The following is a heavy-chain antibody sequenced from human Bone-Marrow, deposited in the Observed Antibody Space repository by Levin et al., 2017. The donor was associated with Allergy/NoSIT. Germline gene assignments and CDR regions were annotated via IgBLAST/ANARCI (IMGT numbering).Heavy chain of an antibody. CDR3: ARRVDYCGGTNCHSSDP. CDR1: GASLITSDHY. V-gene: IGHV4-39*01. D-gene: IGHD2-8*01. J-gene: IGHJ5*02. Sequence: RASETLSLTCIVSGASLITSDHYWGWIRQPPGKGLEWIGSIKYSANTYYNPSLKGRIVISVDTSKNQISLGLSSVTAADTAVYYCARRVDYCGGTNCHSSDPWGQGTLVTVSS. CDR2: IKYSANT.